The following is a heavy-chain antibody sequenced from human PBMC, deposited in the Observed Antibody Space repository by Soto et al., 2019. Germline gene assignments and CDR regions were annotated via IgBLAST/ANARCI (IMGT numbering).Heavy chain of an antibody. D-gene: IGHD3-3*01. J-gene: IGHJ3*02. CDR2: ISYDGSNK. CDR1: GFTFSSYG. V-gene: IGHV3-30*18. Sequence: PGWSLRLSCAASGFTFSSYGMHWVRQAPGKGLEWVAVISYDGSNKYYADSVRGRFTISRDNSKNTLYLQMSSLRSEDTAVYYCAEKLRFLEWFDAFDIWGQGTMVTVSS. CDR3: AEKLRFLEWFDAFDI.